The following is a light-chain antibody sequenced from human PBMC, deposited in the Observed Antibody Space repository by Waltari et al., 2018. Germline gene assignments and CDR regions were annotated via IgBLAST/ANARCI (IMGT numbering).Light chain of an antibody. V-gene: IGLV10-54*01. Sequence: QAGLTQPPSVSKDLRQTVTLTCTGNSNNVGYEGAAWLQQHQGHPPKLLFYRDDTRPAGISERLSASRSGNTASLTITGLQPEDEADYYCSAWDSSLSSWVFGGGTKLTVL. J-gene: IGLJ3*02. CDR1: SNNVGYEG. CDR3: SAWDSSLSSWV. CDR2: RDD.